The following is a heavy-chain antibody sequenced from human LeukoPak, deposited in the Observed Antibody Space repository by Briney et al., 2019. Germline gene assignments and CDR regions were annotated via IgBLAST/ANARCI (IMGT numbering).Heavy chain of an antibody. Sequence: SETLSLTCTVSGASISHYFFSWIRQPPGGGLEWVGYMFYSGGTNYNPSLKNRVSMSIDTSKSQVSLNLYSVTAADTALYYCATAGEFSGSSPLGVFDIWGQGAMVTVSS. CDR1: GASISHYF. CDR3: ATAGEFSGSSPLGVFDI. D-gene: IGHD3-10*01. CDR2: MFYSGGT. V-gene: IGHV4-59*01. J-gene: IGHJ3*02.